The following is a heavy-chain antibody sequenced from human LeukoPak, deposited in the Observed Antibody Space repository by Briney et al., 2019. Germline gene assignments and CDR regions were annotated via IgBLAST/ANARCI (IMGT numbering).Heavy chain of an antibody. Sequence: SETLSLTCTVSGGSISSYYWSWIRQPPGKGLEWIGYIYYSGSTNYNPSLKSRVTISVDTSKNQFSLKLSSVTAADTAVYYCARDFNPRYYYYGMDVWGQGITVTVSS. V-gene: IGHV4-59*01. CDR2: IYYSGST. D-gene: IGHD1-14*01. J-gene: IGHJ6*02. CDR3: ARDFNPRYYYYGMDV. CDR1: GGSISSYY.